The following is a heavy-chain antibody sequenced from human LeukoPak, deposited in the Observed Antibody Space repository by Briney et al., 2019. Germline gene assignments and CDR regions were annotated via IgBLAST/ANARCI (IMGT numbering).Heavy chain of an antibody. CDR1: GGSISSYY. CDR3: VREGSGYAGFDY. Sequence: SETLSLTCTVSGGSISSYYWGWIRQPPGRRLECIGYILYSGSTSYNPSLKSRVTISVDTSKNQFSLKLRSVTAADTAVYYCVREGSGYAGFDYWGQGTLVTVSS. CDR2: ILYSGST. J-gene: IGHJ4*02. V-gene: IGHV4-59*01. D-gene: IGHD5-12*01.